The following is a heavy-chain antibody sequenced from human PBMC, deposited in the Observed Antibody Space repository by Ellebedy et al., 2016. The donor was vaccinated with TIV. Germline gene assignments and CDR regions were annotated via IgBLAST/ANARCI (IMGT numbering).Heavy chain of an antibody. J-gene: IGHJ4*02. CDR1: GFTFEEYG. V-gene: IGHV3-20*04. D-gene: IGHD6-19*01. CDR3: AREEVQIAVAH. CDR2: INWRGNSA. Sequence: GESLKISXEASGFTFEEYGMTWVRQGPGKGLEWVSGINWRGNSAGYAVSVKGRFTISRDSSENTLYLQMNSLRAEDTAVYYCAREEVQIAVAHWGQGTLVTVSS.